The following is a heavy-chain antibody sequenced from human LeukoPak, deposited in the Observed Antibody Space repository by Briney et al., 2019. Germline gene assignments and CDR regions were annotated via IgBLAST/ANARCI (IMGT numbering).Heavy chain of an antibody. CDR3: ARRAYYDILTGYIDY. Sequence: PSETLSLTCTVSGGSISRSSYYWGWLRQPPGKGLEWIGSIYYSGSTYYNPSLKSRLTISVDTTKTQFPLKVTSVTSAYTALYYCARRAYYDILTGYIDYWGQGTLVTVSS. V-gene: IGHV4-39*01. CDR1: GGSISRSSYY. J-gene: IGHJ4*02. CDR2: IYYSGST. D-gene: IGHD3-9*01.